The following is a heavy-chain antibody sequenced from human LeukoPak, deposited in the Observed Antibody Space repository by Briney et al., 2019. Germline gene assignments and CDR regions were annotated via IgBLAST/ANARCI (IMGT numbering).Heavy chain of an antibody. J-gene: IGHJ4*02. V-gene: IGHV3-23*01. D-gene: IGHD3-9*01. CDR3: AKEDFDWLGVDY. CDR1: GFTFSGFA. CDR2: ISGSGDNT. Sequence: GGSLRLSCAASGFTFSGFAMSWVRRTPGKGLEWVSGISGSGDNTLYADSVKGRFTISRDNSKNTLYLQMNSLRAEDTAVYYCAKEDFDWLGVDYWGQGTLVTVSS.